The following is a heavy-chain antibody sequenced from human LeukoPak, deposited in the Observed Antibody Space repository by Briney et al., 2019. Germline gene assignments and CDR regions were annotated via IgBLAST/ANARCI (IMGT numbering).Heavy chain of an antibody. CDR1: GFTFSAYP. CDR3: ARALTVAAFFDY. D-gene: IGHD4-23*01. CDR2: LSYDGTNE. V-gene: IGHV3-30-3*01. J-gene: IGHJ4*02. Sequence: GRSLRLSCAVSGFTFSAYPMHWVRQAPGKGLEWVAVLSYDGTNEYYGDSVKGRFTISRNNSKNTLYLQMNSLRAEDTAVYYCARALTVAAFFDYWGQGTLVTVSS.